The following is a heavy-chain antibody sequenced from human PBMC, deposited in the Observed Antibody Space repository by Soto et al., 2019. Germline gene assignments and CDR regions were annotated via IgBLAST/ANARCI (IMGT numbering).Heavy chain of an antibody. CDR1: GGFISSYY. D-gene: IGHD2-8*01. J-gene: IGHJ6*02. Sequence: PETFCLTWTVSGGFISSYYWSWSRQPPVKGLEWIGHNDYSGSTNYNPSLNRRATISVDTPKNQISLKLSSVTAAATACYNSGRDEYIQQGLREWWEGMVVWGQGTTVSVAS. V-gene: IGHV4-59*01. CDR3: GRDEYIQQGLREWWEGMVV. CDR2: NDYSGST.